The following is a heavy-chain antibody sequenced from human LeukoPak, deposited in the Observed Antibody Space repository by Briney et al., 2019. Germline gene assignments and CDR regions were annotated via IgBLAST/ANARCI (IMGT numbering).Heavy chain of an antibody. CDR3: ARGLFGESYDY. V-gene: IGHV4-38-2*01. CDR2: IYHSGST. J-gene: IGHJ4*02. D-gene: IGHD3-10*02. Sequence: SETLSLTCAVSGYSISSGYYWGWIRQPPGKGLEWIGSIYHSGSTYYNPSLKSRVTISVDTSKSQFSLKLSSVTAADTAVYYCARGLFGESYDYRGQGTLVTVSS. CDR1: GYSISSGYY.